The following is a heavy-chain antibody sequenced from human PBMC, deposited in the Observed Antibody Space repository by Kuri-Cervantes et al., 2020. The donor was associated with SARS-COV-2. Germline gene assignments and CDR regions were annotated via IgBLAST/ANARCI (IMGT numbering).Heavy chain of an antibody. J-gene: IGHJ4*02. D-gene: IGHD2-21*01. CDR3: ARDPCGIDCWRRLDY. V-gene: IGHV1-18*04. Sequence: ASVKVSCKASGHTFTNYGINWVRQAPGQGLEWMGWISAYNGVTFFAHNFQGRVTMTVDASTSTAYMELRSLRSDDTAVYYCARDPCGIDCWRRLDYWGQGTLVTVSS. CDR2: ISAYNGVT. CDR1: GHTFTNYG.